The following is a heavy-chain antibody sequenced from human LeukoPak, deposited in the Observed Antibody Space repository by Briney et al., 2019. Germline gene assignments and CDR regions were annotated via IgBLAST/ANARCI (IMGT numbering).Heavy chain of an antibody. CDR3: ARHPGSVMVVVRGGFDY. CDR1: GYSVSSNYY. D-gene: IGHD3-22*01. Sequence: PFETLSLTCAVSGYSVSSNYYWGWIRQPPGKGLEWIGSIYYSGSTYYNPSLKSRVTISVDTSKNQFSLKLSSVTAADTAVYYCARHPGSVMVVVRGGFDYWGQGTLVTVSS. J-gene: IGHJ4*02. CDR2: IYYSGST. V-gene: IGHV4-38-2*01.